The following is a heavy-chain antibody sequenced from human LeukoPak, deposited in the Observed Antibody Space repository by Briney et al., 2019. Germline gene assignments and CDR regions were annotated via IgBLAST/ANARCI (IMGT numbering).Heavy chain of an antibody. V-gene: IGHV3-7*01. CDR1: GFTFSSYW. CDR2: IKQDGSEK. CDR3: ARENYYDESGYYMKVHGIDV. Sequence: GGSLRLSCAASGFTFSSYWMGWVRQAPGKGLEWVANIKQDGSEKYYVDSVKGRFTISRDNAKNSLYLQMNSLRGEDTAIYYCARENYYDESGYYMKVHGIDVWGQGTTVTVSS. D-gene: IGHD3-22*01. J-gene: IGHJ6*02.